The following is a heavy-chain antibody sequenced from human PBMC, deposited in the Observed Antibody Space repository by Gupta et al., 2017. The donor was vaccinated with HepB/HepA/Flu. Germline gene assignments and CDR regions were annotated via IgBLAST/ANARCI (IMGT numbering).Heavy chain of an antibody. D-gene: IGHD5-18*01. CDR3: ARDIHGGYSYGSFDY. CDR2: IYSGGST. Sequence: EVQLVESGGGLVQPGGSLRLSCAASGFTVSSNYMSWVRQAPGKGLEWVSVIYSGGSTYYADSVKGRFTISRDNSKNTLYLQMNRLRAEDTAVYYCARDIHGGYSYGSFDYWCQGTLVTVSS. CDR1: GFTVSSNY. V-gene: IGHV3-66*01. J-gene: IGHJ4*02.